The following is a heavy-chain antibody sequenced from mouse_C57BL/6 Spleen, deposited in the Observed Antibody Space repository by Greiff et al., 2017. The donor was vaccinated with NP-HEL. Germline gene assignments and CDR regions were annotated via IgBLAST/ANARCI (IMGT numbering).Heavy chain of an antibody. J-gene: IGHJ1*03. Sequence: EVHLVESGPGMVKPSQSLSLTCTVTGYSITSGYDWHWIRHFPGNKLEWMGYISYSGSTNYNPSLKSRISITHDTSKNHFFLKLNSVTTEDTATYYCARGGKPLYWYFDVWGTGTTVTVSS. V-gene: IGHV3-1*01. CDR2: ISYSGST. D-gene: IGHD2-1*01. CDR1: GYSITSGYD. CDR3: ARGGKPLYWYFDV.